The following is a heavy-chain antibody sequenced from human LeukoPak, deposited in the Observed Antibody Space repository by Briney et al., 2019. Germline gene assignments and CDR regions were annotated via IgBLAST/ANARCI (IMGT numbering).Heavy chain of an antibody. Sequence: GGSLRLSCAASGFTFSSYAMSWVRQAPGKGLEWVSAISGSGGSTYYADSVKGRFTISRDNSKNTLYLQMNSLRAEDTAVYYCTGDTLGGYFDWLSRGAFDIWGQGTMVTVSS. J-gene: IGHJ3*02. CDR2: ISGSGGST. V-gene: IGHV3-23*01. CDR1: GFTFSSYA. D-gene: IGHD3-9*01. CDR3: TGDTLGGYFDWLSRGAFDI.